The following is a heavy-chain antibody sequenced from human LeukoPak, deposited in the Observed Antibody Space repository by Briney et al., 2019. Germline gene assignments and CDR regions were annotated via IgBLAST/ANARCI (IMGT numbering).Heavy chain of an antibody. CDR1: GGTFSSYA. CDR2: IIPIFGTA. J-gene: IGHJ5*02. CDR3: ARALLFGRGDWFDP. V-gene: IGHV1-69*01. D-gene: IGHD3-16*01. Sequence: ASVKVSCKASGGTFSSYAISWVRQAPGQGLEWMGGIIPIFGTANYAQKFQGRVTITADESTSTAYMELSSLRSEDTAVYYCARALLFGRGDWFDPWGQGTLVTVSS.